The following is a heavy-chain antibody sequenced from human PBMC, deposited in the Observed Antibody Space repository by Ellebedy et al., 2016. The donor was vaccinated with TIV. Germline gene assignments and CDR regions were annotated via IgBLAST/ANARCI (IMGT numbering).Heavy chain of an antibody. J-gene: IGHJ6*02. CDR2: IYYSGST. V-gene: IGHV4-59*08. Sequence: MPGGSLRLSCTVSGGSISSYYWSWLRQPPGKGLEWIGYIYYSGSTNYNPSLKSRVTISVDTSKNQFSLKLSSVTAADTAVYYCAGGIFGVVGNYYYYGMDVWGQGTTVTVSS. D-gene: IGHD3-3*01. CDR1: GGSISSYY. CDR3: AGGIFGVVGNYYYYGMDV.